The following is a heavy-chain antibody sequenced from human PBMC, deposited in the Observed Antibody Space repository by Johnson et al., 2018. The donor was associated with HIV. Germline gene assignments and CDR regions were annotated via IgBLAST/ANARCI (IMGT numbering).Heavy chain of an antibody. Sequence: VQLVEFGGGLVQPGGSLRLSCAASGFTVSSNYMSWVRQAPGKGLEWVSVIYSGGSTYYADSVKGRFTISRDNSKNTLYLQMNSLRAEDTAVYYCARAVGVGATAMDDAFDIWGQGTMVTVSS. D-gene: IGHD1-26*01. CDR2: IYSGGST. CDR1: GFTVSSNY. J-gene: IGHJ3*02. CDR3: ARAVGVGATAMDDAFDI. V-gene: IGHV3-66*01.